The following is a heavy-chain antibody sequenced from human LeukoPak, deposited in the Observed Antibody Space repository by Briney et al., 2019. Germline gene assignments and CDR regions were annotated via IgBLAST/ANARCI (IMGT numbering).Heavy chain of an antibody. V-gene: IGHV1-2*02. CDR3: ARLTEEAPRVTAPYFDY. CDR1: RYTLTGYY. Sequence: VKVARKASRYTLTGYYMHWVRQARGQGLEWMGWINPNSGGTNYAQKFQGRVTMTRDTSISTTYMELSRLTSDDTAFYYCARLTEEAPRVTAPYFDYWGQGTLVTVSS. D-gene: IGHD2-21*02. CDR2: INPNSGGT. J-gene: IGHJ4*02.